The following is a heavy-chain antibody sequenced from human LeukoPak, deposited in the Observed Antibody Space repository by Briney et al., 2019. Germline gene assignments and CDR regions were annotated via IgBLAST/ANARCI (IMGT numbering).Heavy chain of an antibody. D-gene: IGHD4-17*01. CDR1: GFTFSNYA. CDR2: ISGSSGLT. J-gene: IGHJ4*02. V-gene: IGHV3-23*01. CDR3: ARRGESANYGDYRFDY. Sequence: GGSLRLSCAASGFTFSNYAMSWVRQAPGRGLEWVSAISGSSGLTYYADSVKGRFTISRDNSKNTLYLQMSSLRAEDTAVYYCARRGESANYGDYRFDYWGQGTLVTVSS.